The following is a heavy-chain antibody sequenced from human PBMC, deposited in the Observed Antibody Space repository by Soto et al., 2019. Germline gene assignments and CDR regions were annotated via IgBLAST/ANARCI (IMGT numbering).Heavy chain of an antibody. CDR2: IIPIFGTA. V-gene: IGHV1-69*01. Sequence: QAQLVQSGAEVKKPGSSVKVSCKASGGIFSSYAISWVRQAPGQGLEWMGGIIPIFGTANYAQKFQGRVTITADEATNTAYMDLSSLKSEDTAIYYCAGGGSGYVWFNEFWGQGTLVTVSS. CDR3: AGGGSGYVWFNEF. J-gene: IGHJ4*02. CDR1: GGIFSSYA. D-gene: IGHD3-22*01.